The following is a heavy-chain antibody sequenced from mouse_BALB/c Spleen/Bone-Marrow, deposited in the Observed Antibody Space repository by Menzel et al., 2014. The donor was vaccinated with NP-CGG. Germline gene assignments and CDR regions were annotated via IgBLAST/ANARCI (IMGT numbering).Heavy chain of an antibody. CDR1: GYTFTSYW. V-gene: IGHV1-7*01. CDR2: INPSTGYT. D-gene: IGHD4-1*01. Sequence: QVQLKQSGAELAKPGASVKMSCKASGYTFTSYWMHWVKQRPGQGLEWIGYINPSTGYTEYNQKFKDKATLTADKSFSTAYMQLSSLTSEDSAVYYCARSRTGTYFDYWGQGTTLTVSS. CDR3: ARSRTGTYFDY. J-gene: IGHJ2*01.